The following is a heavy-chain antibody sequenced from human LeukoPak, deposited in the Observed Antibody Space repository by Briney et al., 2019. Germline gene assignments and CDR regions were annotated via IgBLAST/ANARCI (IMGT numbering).Heavy chain of an antibody. Sequence: GSSVKVSCKASGGTFSSYTISWVRQAPGQGLEWMGRIIPILGIANYAQKFQGRVTITADKSTSTAYMELSRLRSDDTAVYYCARGSSWYLASPFDIWGQGTMVTVSS. D-gene: IGHD6-13*01. CDR1: GGTFSSYT. V-gene: IGHV1-69*02. J-gene: IGHJ3*02. CDR2: IIPILGIA. CDR3: ARGSSWYLASPFDI.